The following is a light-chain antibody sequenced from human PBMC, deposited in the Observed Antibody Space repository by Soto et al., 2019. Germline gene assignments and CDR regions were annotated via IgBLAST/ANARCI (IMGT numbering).Light chain of an antibody. J-gene: IGKJ1*01. CDR1: QSVSSSY. V-gene: IGKV3-20*01. CDR2: GAS. CDR3: QKYGSSPTT. Sequence: EIVLTQSPGTLALSPGESATLSCRASQSVSSSYLAWYQQKPGQAPRLLIYGASSRATGIPDRLSGSGSGTDFTLTISRLEPEDFAVYYCQKYGSSPTTCGQGTKVDIK.